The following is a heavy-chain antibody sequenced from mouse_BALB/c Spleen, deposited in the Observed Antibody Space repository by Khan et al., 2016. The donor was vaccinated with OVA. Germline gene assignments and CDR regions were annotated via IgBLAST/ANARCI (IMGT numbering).Heavy chain of an antibody. D-gene: IGHD2-14*01. V-gene: IGHV1-4*01. Sequence: QVQLKQSGAELARPGASVKMSCEASGYTFTSNTMHWVKQRPGQGLEWIGYINPRSGYTNYNQKFKDKATLTADKSSSTAYMQLSSLTSEDSAVCYCARRTTGYAMDYWGQGTSVIVSS. CDR1: GYTFTSNT. J-gene: IGHJ4*01. CDR3: ARRTTGYAMDY. CDR2: INPRSGYT.